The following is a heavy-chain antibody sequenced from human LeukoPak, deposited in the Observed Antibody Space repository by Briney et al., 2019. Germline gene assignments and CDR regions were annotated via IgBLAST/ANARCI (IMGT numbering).Heavy chain of an antibody. CDR3: TTDLTLVATIHVDY. D-gene: IGHD5-12*01. CDR1: GFTVSNYY. V-gene: IGHV3-15*07. CDR2: IKSKTDGGTT. Sequence: GGSLRLSCAASGFTVSNYYMNWVRQAPGKGLEWVGRIKSKTDGGTTDYAAPVKGRFTISRDDSKNTLYLQMNSLKTEDTAVYYCTTDLTLVATIHVDYWGQGTLVTVSS. J-gene: IGHJ4*02.